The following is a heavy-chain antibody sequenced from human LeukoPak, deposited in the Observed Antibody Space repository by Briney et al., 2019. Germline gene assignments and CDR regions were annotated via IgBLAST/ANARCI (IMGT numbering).Heavy chain of an antibody. CDR2: VYYSGST. V-gene: IGHV4-59*01. J-gene: IGHJ4*02. CDR3: ARESPTYYYDTSGPGFDY. CDR1: GGSISSYY. Sequence: PSETLSLTCTVSGGSISSYYWSWIRHPPGKGLEWIAHVYYSGSTNYNPSLKSRVTISVDTSKNQFSLKLSSVTAADTAVYYCARESPTYYYDTSGPGFDYWGQGTLVTVSS. D-gene: IGHD3-22*01.